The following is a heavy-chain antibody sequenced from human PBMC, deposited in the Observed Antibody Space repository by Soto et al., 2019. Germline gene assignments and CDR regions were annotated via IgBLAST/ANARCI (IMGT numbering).Heavy chain of an antibody. CDR2: IGTAGDT. V-gene: IGHV3-13*01. CDR3: ARGLPSPAATHYYYYYGMDV. J-gene: IGHJ6*02. D-gene: IGHD2-15*01. Sequence: PGGSLRLSCAASGFTFSSYDMHWVRQATGKGLEWVSAIGTAGDTYYPGSVKGRFTISRENAKNSLYLQMNGLRAGDTAVYYCARGLPSPAATHYYYYYGMDVWGQGTTVTVSS. CDR1: GFTFSSYD.